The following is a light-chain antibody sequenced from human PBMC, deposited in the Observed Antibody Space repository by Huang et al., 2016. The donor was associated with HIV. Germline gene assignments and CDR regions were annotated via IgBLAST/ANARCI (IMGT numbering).Light chain of an antibody. CDR2: GAS. Sequence: EIVMAQSPATLSVSPGERATLSCRASQSVSSNFAWYQQRPGQAPRLLIYGASSRATGIPARFSGSGSGTEFTLTISSLQSEDFVVYYCQQYNNWPLTFGQGTKVEIK. J-gene: IGKJ1*01. CDR3: QQYNNWPLT. CDR1: QSVSSN. V-gene: IGKV3-15*01.